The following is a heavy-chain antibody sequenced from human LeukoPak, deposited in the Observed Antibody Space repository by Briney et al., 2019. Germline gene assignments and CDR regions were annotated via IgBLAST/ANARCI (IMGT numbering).Heavy chain of an antibody. V-gene: IGHV3-21*04. Sequence: GGSLRLSCAASGFTFSSYSMNWVRQAPGKGLEWVSSISSSSSYIYYADSVKGRFTISRDNAKNSLYLQMNSLRPEDTALYYCAKAFSSTWYWYFDLWGRGTLVTVSS. CDR3: AKAFSSTWYWYFDL. CDR2: ISSSSSYI. J-gene: IGHJ2*01. CDR1: GFTFSSYS. D-gene: IGHD6-13*01.